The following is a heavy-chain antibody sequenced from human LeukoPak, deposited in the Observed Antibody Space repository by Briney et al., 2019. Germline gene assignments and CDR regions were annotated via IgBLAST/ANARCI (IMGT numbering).Heavy chain of an antibody. Sequence: QAGGSLRLSCAASGFTFSSYAMSWVRQAPGKGLEWVSAISGSGGDTYYADSVKGRFTISRDNPKNTLYLQMNSLRVEDTAVYFCAREPYSSGWFDHWGQGTLVTVSP. V-gene: IGHV3-23*01. D-gene: IGHD6-25*01. J-gene: IGHJ5*02. CDR3: AREPYSSGWFDH. CDR1: GFTFSSYA. CDR2: ISGSGGDT.